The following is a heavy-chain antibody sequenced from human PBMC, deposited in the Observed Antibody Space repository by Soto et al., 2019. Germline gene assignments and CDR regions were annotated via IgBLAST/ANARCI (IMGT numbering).Heavy chain of an antibody. J-gene: IGHJ4*02. V-gene: IGHV3-48*02. CDR3: ARAALHGYDY. CDR1: GFAFSNYG. CDR2: IGSSSSVT. Sequence: HPGGSLRLSCAASGFAFSNYGMNWVRQAPGERLEWLSYIGSSSSVTYYTDSVKDRFTISRDDAKNSLYLRMNSLGDEDTAVYYCARAALHGYDYWGQGTLVTVSS. D-gene: IGHD5-18*01.